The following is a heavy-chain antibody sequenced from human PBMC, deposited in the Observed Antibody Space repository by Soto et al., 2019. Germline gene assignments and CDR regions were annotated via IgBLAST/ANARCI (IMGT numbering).Heavy chain of an antibody. CDR1: GGSISGYY. CDR2: IYYSGST. D-gene: IGHD3-3*01. V-gene: IGHV4-59*01. J-gene: IGHJ6*02. CDR3: ARGIYDFWSGYNYGMDV. Sequence: SETLSLTCAVSGGSISGYYWTWIRQPPGKGLEWIGYIYYSGSTNYNPSLKSRVTISVDTSKNQFSLKLSSVTAADTAVYYCARGIYDFWSGYNYGMDVWGQGTTVTVSS.